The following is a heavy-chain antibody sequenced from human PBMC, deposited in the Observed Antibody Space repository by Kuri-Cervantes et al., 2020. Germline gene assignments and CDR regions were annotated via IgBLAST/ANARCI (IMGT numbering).Heavy chain of an antibody. Sequence: SLKISCAASGFTFDDYAMHWVRQAPGKGLEWVSGISWNSGSIGYADSVKGRFIISRDNAKNSLYLQMNSLRAEDTAFYYCARGWPRGDSFAGFDYWGQGTLVTVSS. V-gene: IGHV3-9*01. CDR2: ISWNSGSI. D-gene: IGHD5-24*01. CDR3: ARGWPRGDSFAGFDY. J-gene: IGHJ4*02. CDR1: GFTFDDYA.